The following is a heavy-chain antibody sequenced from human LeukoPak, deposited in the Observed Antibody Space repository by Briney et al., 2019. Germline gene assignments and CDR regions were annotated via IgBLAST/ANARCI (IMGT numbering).Heavy chain of an antibody. J-gene: IGHJ4*02. Sequence: GGSLRLSCPAPGFTFTNYDKSWVRQAPGKGLEWVSGTSGSGGSTYYGDSVKGRCTISRDNSKNTLFLQMNSLRAEDTAVYFCAKDGVNSTGYHFFDDWGQGTLVTVSS. D-gene: IGHD3-22*01. CDR3: AKDGVNSTGYHFFDD. CDR2: TSGSGGST. CDR1: GFTFTNYD. V-gene: IGHV3-23*01.